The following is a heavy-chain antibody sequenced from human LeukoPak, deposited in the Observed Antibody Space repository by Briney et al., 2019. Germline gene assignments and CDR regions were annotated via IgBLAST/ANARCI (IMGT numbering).Heavy chain of an antibody. CDR1: GYSISSGYY. J-gene: IGHJ4*02. Sequence: ETLSLTCTVSGYSISSGYYWGWIRQPPGKGLEWVANINEDGSDKYYVDSVKGRFTISRDNVKNSLYLQMNSLRAEDTAVYYCARGNVAVSRDYWGQGTLATVSS. CDR2: INEDGSDK. D-gene: IGHD2-15*01. CDR3: ARGNVAVSRDY. V-gene: IGHV3-7*01.